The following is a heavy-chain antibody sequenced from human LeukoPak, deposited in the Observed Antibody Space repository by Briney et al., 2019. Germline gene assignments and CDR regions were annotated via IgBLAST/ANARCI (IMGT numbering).Heavy chain of an antibody. V-gene: IGHV5-51*01. CDR3: AGGTTTVTTFDY. J-gene: IGHJ4*02. CDR2: IYPGDSDT. CDR1: GYSFTTYW. Sequence: GESLKISCKGSGYSFTTYWIAWVRQMPGKGLEWMGIIYPGDSDTRYSPSFQGQVTISADKSISTAYLQWSSLKASDTATYFCAGGTTTVTTFDYWGQGTLVTVSS. D-gene: IGHD4-17*01.